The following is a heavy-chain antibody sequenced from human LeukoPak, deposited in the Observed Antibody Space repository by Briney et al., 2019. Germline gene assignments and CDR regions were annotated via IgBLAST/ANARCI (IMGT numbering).Heavy chain of an antibody. CDR2: IYHSGST. D-gene: IGHD6-13*01. CDR3: ARVDYSSSWTPYNWFDP. CDR1: GGSISSSNW. Sequence: SGTLSLTCAVSGGSISSSNWWSWVRQPPGKGLEWIGEIYHSGSTNYNPSLKSRVTISVDKSKNQFSLKLSSVTAADTAVYYCARVDYSSSWTPYNWFDPWGQGTLVTVSS. V-gene: IGHV4-4*02. J-gene: IGHJ5*02.